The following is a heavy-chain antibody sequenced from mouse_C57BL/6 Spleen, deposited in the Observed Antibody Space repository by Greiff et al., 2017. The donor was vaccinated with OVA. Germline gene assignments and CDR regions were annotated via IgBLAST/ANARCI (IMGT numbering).Heavy chain of an antibody. D-gene: IGHD2-10*02. J-gene: IGHJ4*01. CDR3: ARPSPRAMDD. CDR1: GFTFSDYG. CDR2: ISSGSSTI. V-gene: IGHV5-17*01. Sequence: EVKLMESGGGLVKPGGSLKLSCAASGFTFSDYGMHWVRQAPEKGLEWVAYISSGSSTIYYADTVQGRFTISRDNAKNTLFLQMTSLRSEDTAMYYCARPSPRAMDDWGQGTSVTVSS.